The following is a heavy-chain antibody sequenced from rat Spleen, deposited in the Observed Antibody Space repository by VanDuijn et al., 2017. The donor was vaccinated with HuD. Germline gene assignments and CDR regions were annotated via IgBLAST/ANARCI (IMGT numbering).Heavy chain of an antibody. CDR2: ISPSGGST. CDR3: ARGGRWYFDF. J-gene: IGHJ4*01. V-gene: IGHV5-17*01. D-gene: IGHD1-1*01. CDR1: GFNFRDYA. Sequence: EVQLVESGGGLVQPGRSLKFSCVASGFNFRDYAMAWVRQAPKKGLEWVATISPSGGSTYYRDSVKGRFTISRDNAQNTLYLQMNSLKSEDTATYYCARGGRWYFDFWGQGTSVTVSS.